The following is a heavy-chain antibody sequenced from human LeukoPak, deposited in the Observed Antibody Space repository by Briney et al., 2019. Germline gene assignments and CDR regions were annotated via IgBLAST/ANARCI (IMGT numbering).Heavy chain of an antibody. V-gene: IGHV5-51*01. CDR2: IYPGDSDI. CDR3: ARTGVYYSDSSAFYH. Sequence: GESLKISCKASGYRFTNYWIAWVRQMPGKGLELMGSIYPGDSDIRYSPSFQGQVTISADKSFTTAYLQWRSLKASDTAIYYCARTGVYYSDSSAFYHWGQGTRVSVSS. J-gene: IGHJ4*02. CDR1: GYRFTNYW. D-gene: IGHD3-22*01.